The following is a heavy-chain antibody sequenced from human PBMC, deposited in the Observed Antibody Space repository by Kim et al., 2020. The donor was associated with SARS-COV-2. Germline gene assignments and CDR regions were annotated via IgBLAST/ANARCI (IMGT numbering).Heavy chain of an antibody. V-gene: IGHV4-4*07. D-gene: IGHD2-15*01. CDR1: GCSISRDY. J-gene: IGHJ5*01. Sequence: SETLSLTCTVSGCSISRDYSSWIRQPAGKGLEWIGRIYTSGSNNYNPSLKRRVTISVGTSKHQFSLKLSSWTSADTAVYYFAGSALGSCSGGSCYSPHN. CDR2: IYTSGSN. CDR3: AGSALGSCSGGSCYSPHN.